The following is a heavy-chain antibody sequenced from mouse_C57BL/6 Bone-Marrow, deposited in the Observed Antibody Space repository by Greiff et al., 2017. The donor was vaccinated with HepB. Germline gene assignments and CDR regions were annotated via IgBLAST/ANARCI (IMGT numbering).Heavy chain of an antibody. D-gene: IGHD2-2*01. V-gene: IGHV1-82*01. CDR2: IYTGDGDT. CDR1: GYAFSSSW. Sequence: QVQLQQSGPELVKPGASVKISCKASGYAFSSSWMNWVKQRPGKGLEWIGRIYTGDGDTNYNGKFKGKATLTADKSSSTAYMQLSSLTSEDSAVYFCARIYYGNDGYWYFDVWGTGTTVTVSS. J-gene: IGHJ1*03. CDR3: ARIYYGNDGYWYFDV.